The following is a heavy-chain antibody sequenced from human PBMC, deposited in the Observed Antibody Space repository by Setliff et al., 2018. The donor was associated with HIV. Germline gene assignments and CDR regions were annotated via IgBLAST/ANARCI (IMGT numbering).Heavy chain of an antibody. CDR1: GYTSTGYY. Sequence: RASVKVSCKASGYTSTGYYVHWVRQAPGQGLEWMGRINLNSGGTTYAQRFQGRVTMTWDTSISTAYMELSRLTSDDTAVYYCAREDYYDSTQTDYWGQGALVTVSS. CDR3: AREDYYDSTQTDY. D-gene: IGHD3-22*01. CDR2: INLNSGGT. J-gene: IGHJ4*02. V-gene: IGHV1-2*06.